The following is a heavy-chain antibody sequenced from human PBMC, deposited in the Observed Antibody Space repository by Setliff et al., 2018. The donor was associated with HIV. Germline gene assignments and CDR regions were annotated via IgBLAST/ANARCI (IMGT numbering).Heavy chain of an antibody. Sequence: SETLSLPCTVSGAAISSYCWNWIRQPPGKGLEWIGFILASGETKYNPSLQSRVTMSVDTSKNQFSLKLSSVTAADTAVYYCARARRAGSGPKYFQHWGQGTLVTVSS. CDR3: ARARRAGSGPKYFQH. J-gene: IGHJ1*01. CDR2: ILASGET. D-gene: IGHD2-15*01. V-gene: IGHV4-4*09. CDR1: GAAISSYC.